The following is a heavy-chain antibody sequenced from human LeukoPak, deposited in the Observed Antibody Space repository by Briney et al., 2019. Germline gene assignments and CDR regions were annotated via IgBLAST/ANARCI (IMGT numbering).Heavy chain of an antibody. V-gene: IGHV4-39*07. CDR2: IYYSGST. D-gene: IGHD2-8*01. CDR3: ASQVFNGGGYMDV. CDR1: GGSISSSSYY. Sequence: SETLSLTCTVSGGSISSSSYYWGWIRQPPGKGLEWIGSIYYSGSTNYNPSLKSRVTISVDTSKNQFSLKLSSVTAADTAVYYCASQVFNGGGYMDVWGKGTTVTVSS. J-gene: IGHJ6*03.